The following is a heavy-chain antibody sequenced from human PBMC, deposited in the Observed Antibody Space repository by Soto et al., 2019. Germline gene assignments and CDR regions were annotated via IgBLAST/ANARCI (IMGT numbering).Heavy chain of an antibody. CDR1: GFTFSAFG. Sequence: GGSLRLSCAAFGFTFSAFGMHWVRQAPGKGLAWVAVIAHDGDKKYYAYSVKGRFIISRDNSSNKAHLDMNSLRPEDTAVYYCDKDLDADAWNLGGWFAHWGQGTQVTVSS. J-gene: IGHJ5*02. CDR2: IAHDGDKK. D-gene: IGHD3-16*01. CDR3: DKDLDADAWNLGGWFAH. V-gene: IGHV3-30*18.